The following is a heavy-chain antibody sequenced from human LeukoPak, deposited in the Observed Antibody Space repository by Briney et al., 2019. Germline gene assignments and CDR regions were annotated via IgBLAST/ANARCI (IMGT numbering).Heavy chain of an antibody. CDR3: AKEIVGAPTPGAY. J-gene: IGHJ4*02. CDR1: TDSITSNW. Sequence: SETLSLTCAVSTDSITSNWWSWVRQPPGKGLEWIGEVHKSGSTNYYPSLQSRVAISIDKSKNQIALELTSVTAADTAVYYCAKEIVGAPTPGAYWGQGILVTVSS. D-gene: IGHD1-26*01. CDR2: VHKSGST. V-gene: IGHV4-4*02.